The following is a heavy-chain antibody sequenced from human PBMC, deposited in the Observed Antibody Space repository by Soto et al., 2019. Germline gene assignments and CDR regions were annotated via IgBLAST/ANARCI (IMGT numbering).Heavy chain of an antibody. Sequence: QVQLVESGGGVVKPGGSLRLSCVASGFTLNNYAFHWFRQAPATGLEGVAVISNDGSDKYYADSVKGRFTISRDSSKNTLHLQMDSLRAEDTAVYYCAKVRIAPAKPFYFDSWGQGTLVTVSS. CDR2: ISNDGSDK. V-gene: IGHV3-30*18. D-gene: IGHD6-13*01. J-gene: IGHJ4*02. CDR1: GFTLNNYA. CDR3: AKVRIAPAKPFYFDS.